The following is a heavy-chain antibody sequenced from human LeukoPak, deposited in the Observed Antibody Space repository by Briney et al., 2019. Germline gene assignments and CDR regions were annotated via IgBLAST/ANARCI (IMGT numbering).Heavy chain of an antibody. J-gene: IGHJ5*02. CDR3: ARDSLPYDYVWGSYRFFDP. CDR1: GFTFSSYE. CDR2: ISSSGSTI. D-gene: IGHD3-16*02. Sequence: GGSLRLSCAASGFTFSSYEMNWVRQAPGKGLEWVSYISSSGSTIYYADSVKGRFTISRDNAKDSLYLQMNSLRAEDTAVYYCARDSLPYDYVWGSYRFFDPWGQGTLVTVSS. V-gene: IGHV3-48*03.